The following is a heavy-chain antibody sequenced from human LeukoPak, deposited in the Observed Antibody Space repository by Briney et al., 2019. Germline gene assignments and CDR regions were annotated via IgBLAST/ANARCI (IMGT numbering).Heavy chain of an antibody. D-gene: IGHD3-22*01. CDR2: INHSGST. CDR1: GGSFSGYY. Sequence: SETLSLTCAVYGGSFSGYYWSWIRQPPGKGLEWIGEINHSGSTNYNPSLKGRVTISVDTSKNQFSLKLSSVTAADTAVYYCARMPRYNYDSSGYYRGGYYYGMDVWGQGTTVTVSS. V-gene: IGHV4-34*01. J-gene: IGHJ6*02. CDR3: ARMPRYNYDSSGYYRGGYYYGMDV.